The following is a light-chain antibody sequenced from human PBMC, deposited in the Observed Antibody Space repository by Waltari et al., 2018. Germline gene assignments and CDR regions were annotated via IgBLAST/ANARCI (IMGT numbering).Light chain of an antibody. CDR1: QGIRSA. CDR3: QQYINYPFT. CDR2: DAS. V-gene: IGKV1D-13*01. Sequence: AIKLTQSPSSLSASLGDRVTITCRASQGIRSALAWYQQRPGKPPQFLIYDASTLHSGVPSRFSGSGSGTDFSLTINSLQPEDFATYYCQQYINYPFTFGPGTKVDFK. J-gene: IGKJ3*01.